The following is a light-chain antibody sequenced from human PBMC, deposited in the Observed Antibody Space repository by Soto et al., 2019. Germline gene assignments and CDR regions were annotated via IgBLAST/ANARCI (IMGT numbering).Light chain of an antibody. V-gene: IGKV1-5*01. J-gene: IGKJ5*01. CDR2: HAS. CDR3: QQYNSFPYT. CDR1: QSISTR. Sequence: DIQMTQSPSTLSASVGDRVTITCRASQSISTRLAWYQQKPGKAPKVLIYHASSLESGVPARFSGSGSGTELTLTTSSLQPDDYATYYCQQYNSFPYTFGQGTRLEIX.